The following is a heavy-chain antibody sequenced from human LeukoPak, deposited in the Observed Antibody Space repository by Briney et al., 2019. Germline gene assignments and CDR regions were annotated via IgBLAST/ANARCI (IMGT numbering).Heavy chain of an antibody. CDR2: MNPNSGNT. D-gene: IGHD6-13*01. CDR3: ARRGIAAAGTNWIDP. V-gene: IGHV1-8*01. J-gene: IGHJ5*02. Sequence: ASVKVSCKASGYTFTSYDINWVRQATGQGLEWMGWMNPNSGNTGYAQKFQGRVTMTRNTSISTAYMELSSLRSEDTAVYYCARRGIAAAGTNWIDPWGQGTLVTVSS. CDR1: GYTFTSYD.